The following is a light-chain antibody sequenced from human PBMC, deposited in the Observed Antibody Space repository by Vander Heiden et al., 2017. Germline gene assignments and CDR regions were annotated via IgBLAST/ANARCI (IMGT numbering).Light chain of an antibody. Sequence: SYELTQPPSVSVSPGQTARITCPGDALQNKYAYWYQQKSGQAPVLVIYEDSKRPSGIPERFSGASVGTMATLTISGAHVEDEADYDFYSTDTSSNRRDPEVFGSGTKLTVL. CDR1: ALQNKY. CDR2: EDS. CDR3: YSTDTSSNRRDPEV. J-gene: IGLJ1*01. V-gene: IGLV3-10*01.